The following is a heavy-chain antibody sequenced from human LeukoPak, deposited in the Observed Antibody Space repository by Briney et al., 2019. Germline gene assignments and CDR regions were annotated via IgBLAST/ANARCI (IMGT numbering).Heavy chain of an antibody. CDR3: ARGTKIGITGTTKFDP. CDR1: GGSLNSGGYY. V-gene: IGHV4-30-2*01. D-gene: IGHD1-7*01. J-gene: IGHJ5*02. Sequence: SETLSLTCTVSGGSLNSGGYYWSWIRQPPGKDLEWIGYIYHSGSTYYNPSLKSRVTMSIDTSKNQFSLRLSSVTAADTAVYYCARGTKIGITGTTKFDPWGQGTLVTVSS. CDR2: IYHSGST.